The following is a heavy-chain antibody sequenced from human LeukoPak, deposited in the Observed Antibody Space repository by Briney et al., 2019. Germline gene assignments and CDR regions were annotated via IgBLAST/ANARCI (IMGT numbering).Heavy chain of an antibody. CDR3: ARHLSDDFWSGFPRYFDP. Sequence: SETLSLTCTVSGDSISSRTVFWGWIRQPPGKGLEWIGTVYSLGTTYYNPSLKRRVTISVDTSKNQFSLNVASMTAADTAVYYCARHLSDDFWSGFPRYFDPWGQGKVVTVSS. J-gene: IGHJ5*02. CDR2: VYSLGTT. D-gene: IGHD3-3*01. CDR1: GDSISSRTVF. V-gene: IGHV4-39*01.